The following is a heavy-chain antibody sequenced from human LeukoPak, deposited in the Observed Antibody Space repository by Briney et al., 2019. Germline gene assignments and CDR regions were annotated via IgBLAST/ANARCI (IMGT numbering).Heavy chain of an antibody. CDR3: ARGHSIEPYYYYYYMDV. D-gene: IGHD4-11*01. V-gene: IGHV4-59*01. CDR2: IYYSGST. J-gene: IGHJ6*03. CDR1: GGSISSYY. Sequence: SETLSLTCTVSGGSISSYYWTWIRQPPGKGLEWIGYIYYSGSTNYNPSLKSRVTISVDTSKNQFSLKLTSVTAADTAVYYCARGHSIEPYYYYYYMDVWGKGTTVTVSS.